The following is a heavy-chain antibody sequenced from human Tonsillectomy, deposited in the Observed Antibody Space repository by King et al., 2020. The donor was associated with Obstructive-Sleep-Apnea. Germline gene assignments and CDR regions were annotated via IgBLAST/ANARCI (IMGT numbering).Heavy chain of an antibody. D-gene: IGHD3-10*01. CDR1: GGSISSGGYY. CDR3: ARGTGVRGVISIQESPFFDY. V-gene: IGHV4-31*03. Sequence: LQLQESGPGLVKPSQTLSLTCTVSGGSISSGGYYWSWIRQHPGKGLEWIGYIYYSGSTYYNPSLKSRVTISVDTSKNQFSLKLSSVTAADTAVYYCARGTGVRGVISIQESPFFDYWGQGTLVTVSS. CDR2: IYYSGST. J-gene: IGHJ4*02.